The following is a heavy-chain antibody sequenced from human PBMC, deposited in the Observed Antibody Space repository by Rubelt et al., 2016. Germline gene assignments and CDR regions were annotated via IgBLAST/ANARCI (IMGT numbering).Heavy chain of an antibody. J-gene: IGHJ6*02. D-gene: IGHD3-9*01. CDR1: GYTFTSYA. CDR3: ASSGFDYDILTGYYNYYGMDV. V-gene: IGHV1-3*01. CDR2: INAGNGNT. Sequence: QVQLVQSGAEVKKPGASVKVSCKASGYTFTSYAMHWVRQAPGQRLEWMGWINAGNGNTKSSQKFQGRVTFTRDTSASTAYMGLSGLRSEDTAVYYCASSGFDYDILTGYYNYYGMDVWGQGTTVTVSS.